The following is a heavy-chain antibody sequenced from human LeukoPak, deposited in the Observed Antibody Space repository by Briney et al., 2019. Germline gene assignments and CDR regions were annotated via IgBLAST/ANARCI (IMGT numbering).Heavy chain of an antibody. CDR3: AKARTAKGYQYGMDV. D-gene: IGHD4-17*01. J-gene: IGHJ6*02. CDR2: ITASGRTT. CDR1: GFTFSNYA. V-gene: IGHV3-23*01. Sequence: GGSLRLSCAASGFTFSNYAMNWVRQAPGKGLEWVGSITASGRTTYYADSLKGRFTISRDNSRNTLYLEMNTLRAEDTALYYCAKARTAKGYQYGMDVWGQGTTVTVSS.